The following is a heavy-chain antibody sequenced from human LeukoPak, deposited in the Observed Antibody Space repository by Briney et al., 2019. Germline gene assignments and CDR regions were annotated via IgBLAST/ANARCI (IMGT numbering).Heavy chain of an antibody. J-gene: IGHJ3*02. Sequence: ASVKVSCKASGYTFTGYYIHWVRQAPGQGLEWMGWINPNSGGTNYAQKFQGRVTMTRETSISTAYMELSRLRSDDTAVYYCAREGSDFWSGYRAAFDIWGQGTMVTVSS. V-gene: IGHV1-2*02. CDR2: INPNSGGT. D-gene: IGHD3-3*01. CDR1: GYTFTGYY. CDR3: AREGSDFWSGYRAAFDI.